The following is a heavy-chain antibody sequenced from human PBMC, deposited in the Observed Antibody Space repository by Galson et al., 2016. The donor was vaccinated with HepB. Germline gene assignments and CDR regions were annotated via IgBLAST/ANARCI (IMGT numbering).Heavy chain of an antibody. Sequence: SLRLSCAASGVTFSDHYIDWVRQAPGRGLEWVGRILNKGHSYTTQYAASVEGRFTISRDDSKNSLYLQMNSLKTEDTAVYYCARDGGLDYSRFDYWGQGTLVTVSS. CDR3: ARDGGLDYSRFDY. J-gene: IGHJ4*02. D-gene: IGHD4-11*01. V-gene: IGHV3-72*01. CDR1: GVTFSDHY. CDR2: ILNKGHSYTT.